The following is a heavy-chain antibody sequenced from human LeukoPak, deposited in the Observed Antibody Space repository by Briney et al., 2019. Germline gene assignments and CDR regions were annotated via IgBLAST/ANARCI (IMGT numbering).Heavy chain of an antibody. Sequence: SETLSLTCTVSGGSISSYYWSWIRQPAGKGLEWIGRIYTSGSTNYNPSLKSRVTMSVDTSKNQFSLKLSSVTAADTAVYYCARDQDIVATIGGWLDPWGQGTLVTVST. D-gene: IGHD5-12*01. CDR2: IYTSGST. J-gene: IGHJ5*02. CDR1: GGSISSYY. CDR3: ARDQDIVATIGGWLDP. V-gene: IGHV4-4*07.